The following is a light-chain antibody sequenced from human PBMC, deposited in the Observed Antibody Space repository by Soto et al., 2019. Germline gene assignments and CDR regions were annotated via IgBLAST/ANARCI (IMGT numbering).Light chain of an antibody. CDR1: SSNIGNNF. J-gene: IGLJ2*01. CDR2: DNN. CDR3: ATWDSSLSAGV. V-gene: IGLV1-51*01. Sequence: QSVLTQPPSLSAAPGQKVTISCSGSSSNIGNNFVSWYQHLPGTAPKLLIYDNNKRPSGIPDRFSGTKSGTSATLGITGLQTGDEAHYYCATWDSSLSAGVFGGGTKVTVL.